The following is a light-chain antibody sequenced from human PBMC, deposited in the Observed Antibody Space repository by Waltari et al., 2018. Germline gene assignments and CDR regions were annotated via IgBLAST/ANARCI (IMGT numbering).Light chain of an antibody. CDR1: QSVRAY. J-gene: IGKJ4*01. V-gene: IGKV3-11*01. CDR2: DAS. CDR3: QERSHWPGGA. Sequence: EILVTPSPGTPVLFPGERTPPPCRASQSVRAYLARYQHKPGQAPRLLIYDASNRATDVPARFSGSGSGTDFTLTISSLQPEDFAVYYCQERSHWPGGAFGGGTRVEI.